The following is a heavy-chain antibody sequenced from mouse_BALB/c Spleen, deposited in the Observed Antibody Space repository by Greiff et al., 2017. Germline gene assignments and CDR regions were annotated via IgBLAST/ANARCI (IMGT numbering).Heavy chain of an antibody. J-gene: IGHJ3*01. CDR1: GYTFTSYW. D-gene: IGHD1-1*01. CDR2: IYPGDGDT. CDR3: ARSTTD. V-gene: IGHV1-87*01. Sequence: QVQLQQSGAELARPGASVKLSCKASGYTFTSYWMQWVKQRPGQGLEWIGAIYPGDGDTRYTQKFKGKATLTADKSSSTAYMQLSSLASEDSAVYYCARSTTDWGQGTLVTVSA.